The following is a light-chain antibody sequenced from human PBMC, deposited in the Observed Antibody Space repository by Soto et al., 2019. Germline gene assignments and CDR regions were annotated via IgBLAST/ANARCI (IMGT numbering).Light chain of an antibody. CDR3: CSFAGTYTI. Sequence: QSALTQPRSVSGSPGQSVTISCTGSSSDVGGYSHVSWFQQHPGKVPKLMIYDVTKRPSGVPDRFSGSKSGNTASLTISGLQAEDESDYYCCSFAGTYTIFGGGTKLTVL. V-gene: IGLV2-11*01. CDR2: DVT. J-gene: IGLJ2*01. CDR1: SSDVGGYSH.